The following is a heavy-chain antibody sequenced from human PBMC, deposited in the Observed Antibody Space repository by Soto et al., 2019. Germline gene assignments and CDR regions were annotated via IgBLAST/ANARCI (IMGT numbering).Heavy chain of an antibody. CDR3: VRDLLGSGGHFDY. CDR1: GFIFSSFG. Sequence: QVQLVESGGGVVQPGRSLRLSCAASGFIFSSFGMHWVRQAPGKGLEWVANIWYDGNNTYYADSVKGRFTISRDNSRNTLFLQMNSLRAEDTAVYHCVRDLLGSGGHFDYWGQGTLVTVSS. V-gene: IGHV3-33*01. D-gene: IGHD7-27*01. J-gene: IGHJ4*02. CDR2: IWYDGNNT.